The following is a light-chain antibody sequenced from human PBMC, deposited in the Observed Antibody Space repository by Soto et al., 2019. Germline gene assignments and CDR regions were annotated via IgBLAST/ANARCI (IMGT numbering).Light chain of an antibody. CDR2: EVN. J-gene: IGLJ2*01. Sequence: QSALTQPASVSGSPGQSITISCTGTSSDVGGYNYVSWYQQPPGKAPKLMIYEVNNRPSGVSNRFSGSKSGNTASLTISGLQAEDEADYYCSSYTSSSTLMVFGGGTQLTVL. CDR1: SSDVGGYNY. CDR3: SSYTSSSTLMV. V-gene: IGLV2-14*01.